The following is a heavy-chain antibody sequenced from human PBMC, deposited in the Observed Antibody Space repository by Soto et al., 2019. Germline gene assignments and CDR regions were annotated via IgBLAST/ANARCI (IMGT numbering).Heavy chain of an antibody. D-gene: IGHD2-8*01. J-gene: IGHJ4*02. V-gene: IGHV3-23*01. CDR3: ARGGGYCTPTSCAIDS. CDR1: RFDFSSYE. CDR2: VSLTGDRT. Sequence: QPGGSLRLSCVASRFDFSSYEMSWVRQAAGKGLEWVSRVSLTGDRTNYAGSVKGRFTVSRDNFKNALYLEMDSLRPDDTAIYYCARGGGYCTPTSCAIDSWGRGTPVTVS.